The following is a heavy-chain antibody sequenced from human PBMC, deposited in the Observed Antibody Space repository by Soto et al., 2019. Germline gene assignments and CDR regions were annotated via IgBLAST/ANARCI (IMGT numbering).Heavy chain of an antibody. D-gene: IGHD3-3*01. Sequence: EVQLVESGGGLVQPGGSLRLSCAASGFTFSTYSMNWVRQAPGKGLEWVSYISGSTTTMFYADSVQGRFTISRDNAENSLYLQMNSPRAEDTAVDYCARALTTLGVIGGGFVDYWGQGTPVTVSS. V-gene: IGHV3-48*01. CDR2: ISGSTTTM. J-gene: IGHJ4*02. CDR1: GFTFSTYS. CDR3: ARALTTLGVIGGGFVDY.